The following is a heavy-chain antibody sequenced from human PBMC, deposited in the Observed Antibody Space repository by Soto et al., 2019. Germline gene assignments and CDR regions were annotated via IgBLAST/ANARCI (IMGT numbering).Heavy chain of an antibody. D-gene: IGHD6-13*01. Sequence: QVQLLQSGAEVKKPGASVKVSCKASGISFINHYVHWVRQAPGQGPEWMGVINPAGSVTVYALKLQDRVTVTRDTSTSTVYMELNSLTSEDTAIYYCARDNSRTFPAAXXDKXXXSSXWWFDPWGQGTLVTVSS. CDR3: ARDNSRTFPAAXXDKXXXSSXWWFDP. CDR1: GISFINHY. V-gene: IGHV1-46*03. J-gene: IGHJ5*02. CDR2: INPAGSVT.